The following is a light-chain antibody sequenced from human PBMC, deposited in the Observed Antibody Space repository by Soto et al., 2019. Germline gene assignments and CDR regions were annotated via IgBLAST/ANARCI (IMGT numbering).Light chain of an antibody. Sequence: QSVLTQPHSASGSPGQRVTICCSGSSSNIGSNSVHWFQQVPGTAPKPLIYSSNQRPSGVPERFSGSKSGTSASLAISGLQSEDEADYYCAAWDDSLNGHVFGAGTEVTVL. CDR3: AAWDDSLNGHV. J-gene: IGLJ1*01. CDR1: SSNIGSNS. V-gene: IGLV1-44*01. CDR2: SSN.